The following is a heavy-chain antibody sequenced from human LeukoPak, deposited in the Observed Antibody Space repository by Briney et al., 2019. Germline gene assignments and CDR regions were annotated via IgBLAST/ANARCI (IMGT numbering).Heavy chain of an antibody. CDR2: INGGPDDNT. V-gene: IGHV3-23*01. D-gene: IGHD3-10*01. Sequence: GGSLRLSCAASGFTFSIYGMSWVRQTLGGGLERVLTINGGPDDNTYYADSVKGRFTISRDNSRNTLYLQMNSLRAEDTAIYFCAKDFAISLRFGEDYYGMDVWGQGTTVTVSS. CDR3: AKDFAISLRFGEDYYGMDV. CDR1: GFTFSIYG. J-gene: IGHJ6*02.